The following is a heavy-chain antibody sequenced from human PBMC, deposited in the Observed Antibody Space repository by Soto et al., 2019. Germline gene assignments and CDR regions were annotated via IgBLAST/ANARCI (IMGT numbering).Heavy chain of an antibody. V-gene: IGHV3-7*01. Sequence: GGSLRLSCAAPGFTFSSYWMSWVRQAPGKGLEWVANIKQDGSEKYYVDSVKGRFTISRDNAKNSLYLQMNSLRAEDTAVYYCARSEPDYYMDVWGKGTTVTVSS. CDR1: GFTFSSYW. CDR3: ARSEPDYYMDV. J-gene: IGHJ6*03. CDR2: IKQDGSEK.